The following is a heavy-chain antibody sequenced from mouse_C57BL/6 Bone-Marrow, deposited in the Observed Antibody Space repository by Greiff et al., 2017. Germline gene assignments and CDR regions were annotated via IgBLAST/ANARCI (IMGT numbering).Heavy chain of an antibody. CDR1: GYTFTSYW. J-gene: IGHJ2*01. CDR2: IDPSDSYT. Sequence: QVQLQQPGAELVMPGASVKLSCKASGYTFTSYWMHWVKQRPGQGLEWIGEIDPSDSYTNYNQKFKGKSTLTVDKSSSTAYVQLSSLTSEDSAVYYCARIEAFYYGYFDYWGQGTTLTVSS. D-gene: IGHD1-1*01. CDR3: ARIEAFYYGYFDY. V-gene: IGHV1-69*01.